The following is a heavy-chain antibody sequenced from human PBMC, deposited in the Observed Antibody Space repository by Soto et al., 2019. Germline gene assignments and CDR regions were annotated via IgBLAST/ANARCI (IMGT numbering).Heavy chain of an antibody. Sequence: QVTLKESGPVLVKPTETLTLTCTVSGFSLSNARMGVSWIRQPPVKALEWLAHIFSNDEKSYSTSLKSRLTISKDTSKSQVVLTMTNMDPVDTATYYCARMPAGIGGSIDYWGQGTLVTVSS. CDR2: IFSNDEK. D-gene: IGHD6-19*01. CDR3: ARMPAGIGGSIDY. V-gene: IGHV2-26*01. J-gene: IGHJ4*02. CDR1: GFSLSNARMG.